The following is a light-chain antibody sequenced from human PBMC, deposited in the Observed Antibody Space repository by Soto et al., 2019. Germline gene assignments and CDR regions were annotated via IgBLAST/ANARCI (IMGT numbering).Light chain of an antibody. J-gene: IGLJ2*01. CDR3: SLFTSASSLGI. CDR2: EVN. Sequence: QSALTQPASVSGSPGQTITISCAGTKFDIGRYNYVSWYRQHPGEAPKLIIFEVNNRPSGISNRFTGSKSGNTASLTMSGLPVEYEALYFGSLFTSASSLGIFGGGTKLTVL. V-gene: IGLV2-14*01. CDR1: KFDIGRYNY.